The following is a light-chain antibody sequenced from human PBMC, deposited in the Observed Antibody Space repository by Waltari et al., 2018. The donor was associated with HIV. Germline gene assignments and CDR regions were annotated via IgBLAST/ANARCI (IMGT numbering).Light chain of an antibody. CDR1: TSNIGTNI. CDR2: SNN. J-gene: IGLJ2*01. CDR3: AAWDDTLNGL. V-gene: IGLV1-44*01. Sequence: QSVLTQTPSASGTPGQNVTISCSGNTSNIGTNIVNWYQQFPGAAPKLLIYSNNQRPSGVPARFSGSKSGTSASLAISGLQSEDEADYFCAAWDDTLNGLFGGGTKLTVL.